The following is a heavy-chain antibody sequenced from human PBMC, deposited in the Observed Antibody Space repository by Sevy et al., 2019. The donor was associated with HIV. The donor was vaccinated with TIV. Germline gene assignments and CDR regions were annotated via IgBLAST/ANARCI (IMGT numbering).Heavy chain of an antibody. CDR1: GYSFTSYI. J-gene: IGHJ4*02. D-gene: IGHD2-15*01. CDR2: VNAGNGDT. Sequence: ASVKVCCKASGYSFTSYIMHWVRQAPGQRLEWIGWVNAGNGDTKYSQKFQGRVTITRDTSASTAYMELNSLRSEDTAVYYCAKDFCSGGSCYSAFVYWGQGTLVTVSS. V-gene: IGHV1-3*01. CDR3: AKDFCSGGSCYSAFVY.